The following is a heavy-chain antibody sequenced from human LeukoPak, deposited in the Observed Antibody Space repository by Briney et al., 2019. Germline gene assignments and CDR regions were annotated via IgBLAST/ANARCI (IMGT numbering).Heavy chain of an antibody. V-gene: IGHV1-18*01. Sequence: ASVKVSCKASGYTFSSYGISWVRQAPGQGVEWMGWISAYNGQTIYAQKLQGRVTTTTDTSTSTAYMELRSLTSDDTAVYYCARDFTPYCSSTSCSWFDPWGQGTLVTVSS. CDR2: ISAYNGQT. D-gene: IGHD2-2*01. CDR1: GYTFSSYG. CDR3: ARDFTPYCSSTSCSWFDP. J-gene: IGHJ5*02.